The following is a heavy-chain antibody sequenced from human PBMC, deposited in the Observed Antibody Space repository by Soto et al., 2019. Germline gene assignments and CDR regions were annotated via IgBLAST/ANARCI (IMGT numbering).Heavy chain of an antibody. Sequence: QLQLQESGPGLVKPSETLSLTCTVSGGSISSSSYYWGWIRQPPGKGLEWIGSIYYSGSTYYNPSLKSRVTISVDTSKNQFSLKLSSVTAADTAVYYCARRGVPAAMYPPSYYYYYYMDVWGKGTTVTVSS. V-gene: IGHV4-39*01. J-gene: IGHJ6*03. CDR2: IYYSGST. CDR3: ARRGVPAAMYPPSYYYYYYMDV. CDR1: GGSISSSSYY. D-gene: IGHD2-2*01.